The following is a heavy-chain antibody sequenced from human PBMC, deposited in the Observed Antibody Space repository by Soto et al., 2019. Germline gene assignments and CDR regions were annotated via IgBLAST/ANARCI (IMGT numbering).Heavy chain of an antibody. D-gene: IGHD3-22*01. CDR3: ARDYDSSGFYPQTYYFEY. CDR2: IWSDGTNK. CDR1: GFTFSTYG. J-gene: IGHJ4*02. Sequence: SLRLSCAASGFTFSTYGMHWVRQAPGKGLEWVAVIWSDGTNKYYADSVKGRFTISRDNSKNTLYLQMNSLRAEDTAVYYCARDYDSSGFYPQTYYFEYWGQGT. V-gene: IGHV3-33*01.